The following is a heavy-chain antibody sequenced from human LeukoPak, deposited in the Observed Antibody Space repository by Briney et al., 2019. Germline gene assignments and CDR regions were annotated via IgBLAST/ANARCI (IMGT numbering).Heavy chain of an antibody. CDR1: GFTFSSYA. Sequence: GGSLRLSCADSGFTFSSYAMHWVRQAPGKGLEWVTVISYDGSNKYYPDSVKGRFTISRDNAKSSLYLQMNSLRAEDTAVYYCATTSPQTDDFRSKGAMAVWGQGTTVTVSS. V-gene: IGHV3-30-3*01. CDR3: ATTSPQTDDFRSKGAMAV. D-gene: IGHD4-11*01. CDR2: ISYDGSNK. J-gene: IGHJ6*02.